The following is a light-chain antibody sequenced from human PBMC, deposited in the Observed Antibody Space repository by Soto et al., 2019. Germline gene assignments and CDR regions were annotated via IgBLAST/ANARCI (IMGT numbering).Light chain of an antibody. J-gene: IGLJ3*02. CDR1: SIDVGSYDL. CDR3: CSYAGSSTLL. Sequence: QSALTQPASVSGSPGQSITVSCTGTSIDVGSYDLVSWYQQHPGKAPKLMIYEGSKRPSGVSNRFSASKSGNTASLTISGLQTEDEADYYCCSYAGSSTLLFGGGTKVTVL. CDR2: EGS. V-gene: IGLV2-23*01.